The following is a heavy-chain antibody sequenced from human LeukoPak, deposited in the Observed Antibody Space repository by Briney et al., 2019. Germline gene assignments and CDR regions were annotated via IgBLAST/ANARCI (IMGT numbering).Heavy chain of an antibody. V-gene: IGHV4-59*01. J-gene: IGHJ6*02. CDR1: GGSISSYY. Sequence: SETLSLTCTVSGGSISSYYWSWIRQPPGKGLEWIGYIYYSGSTNYNPSLKSRVTISVDTSKNQFSLKLSSVTAADTAVYYCARVLRVVTLPYYYYGMDVWGQGTTVTVSS. D-gene: IGHD3-3*01. CDR3: ARVLRVVTLPYYYYGMDV. CDR2: IYYSGST.